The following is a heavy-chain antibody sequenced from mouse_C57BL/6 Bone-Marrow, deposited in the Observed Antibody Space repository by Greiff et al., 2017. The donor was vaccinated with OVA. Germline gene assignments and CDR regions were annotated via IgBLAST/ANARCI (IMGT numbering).Heavy chain of an antibody. J-gene: IGHJ2*01. V-gene: IGHV1-76*01. D-gene: IGHD3-2*02. CDR2: IYPGSGNT. CDR3: ARRDSSGYVNFDY. CDR1: GYTFTDYY. Sequence: QVQLKESGAELVRPGASVKLSCKASGYTFTDYYINWVKQRPGQGLEWIARIYPGSGNTYYNEKFKGKATLTAEKSSSTAYMQLSSLTSEDSAVYFCARRDSSGYVNFDYWGQGTTLTVSS.